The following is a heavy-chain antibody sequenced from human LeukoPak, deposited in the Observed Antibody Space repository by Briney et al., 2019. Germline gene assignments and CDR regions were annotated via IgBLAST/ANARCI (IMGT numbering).Heavy chain of an antibody. Sequence: GESLKISCKGSGYSFTSYWIGWVRQMPGKGLEWMGIIYPGDSETKYSPSFQGQVTIAADKSISTAYLQWSSLKASDTAVYYCARYNWGTYYFDYWGQGTLVTVSS. V-gene: IGHV5-51*01. CDR2: IYPGDSET. CDR3: ARYNWGTYYFDY. J-gene: IGHJ4*02. D-gene: IGHD1-1*01. CDR1: GYSFTSYW.